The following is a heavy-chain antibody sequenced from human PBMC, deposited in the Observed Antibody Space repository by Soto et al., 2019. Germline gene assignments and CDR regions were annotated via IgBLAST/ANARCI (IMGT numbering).Heavy chain of an antibody. CDR2: INPNSGGT. J-gene: IGHJ4*02. CDR1: GYTFTGYY. CDR3: ARAYDFWSGYLDY. V-gene: IGHV1-2*04. D-gene: IGHD3-3*01. Sequence: ASVKVSCKASGYTFTGYYMHWVRQAPGQGLEWMGWINPNSGGTNYAQKFQGWVTMTRDTSISTAYMELSRLRSDDTAVYYCARAYDFWSGYLDYWGKGTLVTVSS.